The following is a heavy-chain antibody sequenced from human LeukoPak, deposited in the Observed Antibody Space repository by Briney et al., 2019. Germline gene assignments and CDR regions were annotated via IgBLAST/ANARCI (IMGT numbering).Heavy chain of an antibody. CDR3: ARLYYYDSSGPSPPFDY. V-gene: IGHV5-51*01. J-gene: IGHJ4*02. Sequence: GESLKISCKGSGYSFTSHWIGWVRQMPGKGLEWMGIIYPGDSDTRYSPSFQGQVTISADKSISTAYLQWSSLKASDTAMYYCARLYYYDSSGPSPPFDYWGQGTLVTVSS. CDR2: IYPGDSDT. CDR1: GYSFTSHW. D-gene: IGHD3-22*01.